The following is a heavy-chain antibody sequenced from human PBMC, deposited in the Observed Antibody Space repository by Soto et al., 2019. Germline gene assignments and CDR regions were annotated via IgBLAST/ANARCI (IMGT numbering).Heavy chain of an antibody. CDR2: ISAYNGNT. CDR1: GYTFTSYG. CDR3: ARDLWQQLALPFGGY. V-gene: IGHV1-18*01. J-gene: IGHJ4*02. D-gene: IGHD6-13*01. Sequence: QVQLVQSGAEVKKPGASVKVSCKASGYTFTSYGISWVRQAPGQGLEWMGWISAYNGNTNYAQKLQGRVTMTTDTATSTAYMELRSLRSDDTAVYYCARDLWQQLALPFGGYWGQGTLVTVSS.